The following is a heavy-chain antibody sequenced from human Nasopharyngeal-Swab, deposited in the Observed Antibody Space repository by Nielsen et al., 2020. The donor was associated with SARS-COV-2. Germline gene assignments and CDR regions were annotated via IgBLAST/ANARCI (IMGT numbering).Heavy chain of an antibody. CDR3: ATTLQWLVTNWFDP. J-gene: IGHJ5*02. CDR2: INPNSGGT. D-gene: IGHD6-19*01. V-gene: IGHV1-2*02. Sequence: ASVKVSCKASGYTFTGYYMHRVRQAPGQGLEWMGWINPNSGGTNYAQKFQGRVTMTRDTSISTAYMELSRLRSDDTAVYYCATTLQWLVTNWFDPWGQGTLVTVSS. CDR1: GYTFTGYY.